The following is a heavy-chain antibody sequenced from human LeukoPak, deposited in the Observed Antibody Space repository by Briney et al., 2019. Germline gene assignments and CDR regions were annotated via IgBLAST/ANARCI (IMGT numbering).Heavy chain of an antibody. V-gene: IGHV3-7*01. D-gene: IGHD6-19*01. J-gene: IGHJ5*02. Sequence: GGSLRLSCAASGFTFSSYWMSWVRQAPGKGLEWVANIKQDESEKYYVDSVKGRFTISRDNAKNSLYLQMNSLRVEDTAVYYCVREGGSDWYSGWFDPWGQGTLVTVSS. CDR2: IKQDESEK. CDR3: VREGGSDWYSGWFDP. CDR1: GFTFSSYW.